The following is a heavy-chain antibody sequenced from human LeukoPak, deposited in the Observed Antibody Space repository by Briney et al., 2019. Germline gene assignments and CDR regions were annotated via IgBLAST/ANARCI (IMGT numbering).Heavy chain of an antibody. Sequence: GGSLRLSCAASGFTFVSYAMTWLRQAPGKGLEWVSGISGSGDYTAYADSVKGRFTISRDNSKTTLYLQMDSLRAEDTAVYYCARVGDGYNYYYYYMDVWGKGTTVTISS. CDR2: ISGSGDYT. V-gene: IGHV3-23*01. J-gene: IGHJ6*03. CDR1: GFTFVSYA. CDR3: ARVGDGYNYYYYYMDV. D-gene: IGHD5-24*01.